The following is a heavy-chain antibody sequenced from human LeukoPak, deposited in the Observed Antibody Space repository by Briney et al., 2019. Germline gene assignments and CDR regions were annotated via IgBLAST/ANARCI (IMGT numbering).Heavy chain of an antibody. CDR3: ARDPDEDSAMVKYFYYGMDV. J-gene: IGHJ6*02. V-gene: IGHV3-74*01. CDR2: INSDGSTT. CDR1: GFTFINHG. Sequence: PGGSLRLSCAASGFTFINHGMNWVRQAPGKGLVWVSRINSDGSTTRYADSVKGRFSISRDNAKNTVYLQMNSLRAEDTAVYYCARDPDEDSAMVKYFYYGMDVWGQGTTVTVSS. D-gene: IGHD5-18*01.